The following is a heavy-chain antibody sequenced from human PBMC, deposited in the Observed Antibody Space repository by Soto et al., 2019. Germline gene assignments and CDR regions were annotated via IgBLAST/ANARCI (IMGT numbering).Heavy chain of an antibody. Sequence: GGSLRLSCAASGFTFSSYSMNWVRQAPGKGLEWVSYISSSSSTIYYADSVKGRFIISRDNAKNSLYLQMNSLRAEDTAVYYCARGQAYYYGSGSSFYFDYWGQGTLVTVSS. CDR1: GFTFSSYS. V-gene: IGHV3-48*01. CDR3: ARGQAYYYGSGSSFYFDY. J-gene: IGHJ4*02. CDR2: ISSSSSTI. D-gene: IGHD3-10*01.